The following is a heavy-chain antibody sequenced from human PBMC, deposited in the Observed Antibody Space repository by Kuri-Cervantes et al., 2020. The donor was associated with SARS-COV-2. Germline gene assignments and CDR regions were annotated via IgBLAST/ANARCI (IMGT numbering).Heavy chain of an antibody. V-gene: IGHV3-21*01. D-gene: IGHD3-10*01. Sequence: GGSLRLSCAASGFTFSSYAMHWVRQAPGKGLEWVSSISSSSSYIYYADSVKGRFTISRDNAKNSLYLQMNSLRAEDTAVYYCARDQLLWFGDTKAFDIWGQGTMVTVSS. J-gene: IGHJ3*02. CDR2: ISSSSSYI. CDR3: ARDQLLWFGDTKAFDI. CDR1: GFTFSSYA.